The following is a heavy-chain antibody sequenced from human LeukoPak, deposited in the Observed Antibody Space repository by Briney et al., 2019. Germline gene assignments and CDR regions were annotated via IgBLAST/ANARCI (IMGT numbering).Heavy chain of an antibody. CDR3: ARTGSPYPHLDY. J-gene: IGHJ4*02. Sequence: SETLSLTCGVSGGSITNTNYWTWVRQPPGKGLEWIGEVNLQGSTNYNPSLMGRVAISVDTSENHISLQLTSVTAADTAVYYCARTGSPYPHLDYSGQGTLVTVSS. CDR2: VNLQGST. CDR1: GGSITNTNY. D-gene: IGHD6-19*01. V-gene: IGHV4-4*02.